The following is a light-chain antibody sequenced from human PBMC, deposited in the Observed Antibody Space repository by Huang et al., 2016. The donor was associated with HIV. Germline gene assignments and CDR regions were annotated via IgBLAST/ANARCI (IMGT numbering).Light chain of an antibody. V-gene: IGKV1-39*01. Sequence: DILLTQSPSSLSASVGDRVTITCRASQNINTYLNRYQQKPGKAPNLLIHSASTLQTGVPSRFSGSGSGTDFTLTVNSLQPEDSATYYCQRGYSALITFGQGTRL. J-gene: IGKJ5*01. CDR2: SAS. CDR1: QNINTY. CDR3: QRGYSALIT.